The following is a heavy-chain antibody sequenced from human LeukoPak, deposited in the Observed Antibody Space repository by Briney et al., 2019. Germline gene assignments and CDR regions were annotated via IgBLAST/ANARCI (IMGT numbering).Heavy chain of an antibody. CDR1: GFTFSSYA. D-gene: IGHD2-15*01. CDR3: AKDSGGGVNSPINY. J-gene: IGHJ4*02. V-gene: IGHV3-23*01. Sequence: GGSLRLSCAASGFTFSSYAMSWVRQAPGKGLEWVSVISNSGGNTYYADSVKGRFTTSRDNSKNTLYLQMNSLRAEDTAVYYCAKDSGGGVNSPINYWGQGTLVTVSS. CDR2: ISNSGGNT.